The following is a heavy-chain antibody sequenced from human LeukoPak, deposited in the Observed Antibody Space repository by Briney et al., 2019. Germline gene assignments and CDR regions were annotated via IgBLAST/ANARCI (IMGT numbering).Heavy chain of an antibody. CDR1: GFTFSSYS. Sequence: GGSLRLSCAASGFTFSSYSMNWVRQAPGKGLEWVSHITASGTAMFYADSVKGRFTISRDNAKNSLYLQMNSLRAEDTAVYYCASELHYDFWSGYWKDYWGQGTLVTVSS. J-gene: IGHJ4*02. D-gene: IGHD3-3*01. V-gene: IGHV3-48*01. CDR3: ASELHYDFWSGYWKDY. CDR2: ITASGTAM.